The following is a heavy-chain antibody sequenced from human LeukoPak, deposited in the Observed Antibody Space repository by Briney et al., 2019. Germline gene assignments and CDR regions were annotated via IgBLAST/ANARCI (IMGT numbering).Heavy chain of an antibody. D-gene: IGHD3-22*01. CDR3: ARHSSGYFRLDY. J-gene: IGHJ4*02. CDR2: ISSSGDSI. Sequence: PGGSLRLSCAASGFTFSDYYMSWLRQAPGKGLEWVSYISSSGDSIYYADSVKGRFTISRDNAKNSLYLQMNSLRAEDTAVYYCARHSSGYFRLDYWSQGTLVTVSS. CDR1: GFTFSDYY. V-gene: IGHV3-11*01.